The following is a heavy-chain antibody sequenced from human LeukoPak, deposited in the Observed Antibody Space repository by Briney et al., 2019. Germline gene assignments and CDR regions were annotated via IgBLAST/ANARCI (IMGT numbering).Heavy chain of an antibody. CDR2: INPSGGST. CDR1: GYTFTSYY. J-gene: IGHJ4*02. Sequence: ASVKVSCKASGYTFTSYYMHWVRQAPGQGLEWMGIINPSGGSTSYAQKFQGRVTITRDTSASTAYMELSSLRSEDTAVYYCARGDCSSTSCYSFVYWGQGTLVTVSS. D-gene: IGHD2-2*02. CDR3: ARGDCSSTSCYSFVY. V-gene: IGHV1-46*01.